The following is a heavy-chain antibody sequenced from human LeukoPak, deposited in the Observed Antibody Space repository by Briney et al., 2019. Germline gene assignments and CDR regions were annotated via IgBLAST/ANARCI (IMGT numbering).Heavy chain of an antibody. V-gene: IGHV3-23*01. J-gene: IGHJ4*02. Sequence: GSLRLSCVASGFTFGSYAMNWVRQAPGKGLEWVSSISDSGVSTYYADSAKGRFTISRDNSKNTLYLLMNSLRGDDTAAYYCAKGYCSSTFGCSEGFWGQGTLVTVSS. CDR2: ISDSGVST. CDR1: GFTFGSYA. CDR3: AKGYCSSTFGCSEGF. D-gene: IGHD2-2*01.